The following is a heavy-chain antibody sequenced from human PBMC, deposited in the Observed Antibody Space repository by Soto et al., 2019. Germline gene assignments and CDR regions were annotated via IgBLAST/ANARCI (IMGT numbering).Heavy chain of an antibody. Sequence: QVQLVESGGGVVQPGRSLRLSCAASGFTFSSYAMHWVRQAPGKGLEWVAVISYDGSNKYYADSVKGRFTISRDNSKNTLYLQMNSLRAEDTDVYYCARTYYDFWSGYLDYWGQGTLVTVSS. D-gene: IGHD3-3*01. V-gene: IGHV3-30-3*01. CDR2: ISYDGSNK. J-gene: IGHJ4*02. CDR1: GFTFSSYA. CDR3: ARTYYDFWSGYLDY.